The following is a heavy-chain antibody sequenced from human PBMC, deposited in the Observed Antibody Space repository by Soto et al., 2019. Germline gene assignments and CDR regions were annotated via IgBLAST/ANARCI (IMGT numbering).Heavy chain of an antibody. J-gene: IGHJ4*02. Sequence: ETLSLTCTVSGGSISSYYWSWIRQPPGKGLEWIGYIYYSASTNYSPSLKSRVTISVDTSKNQFSLNLSSVTAADTAVYYCARHLPYCGGDCYSLDYWGQGTLVTVSS. CDR3: ARHLPYCGGDCYSLDY. V-gene: IGHV4-59*08. D-gene: IGHD2-21*02. CDR2: IYYSAST. CDR1: GGSISSYY.